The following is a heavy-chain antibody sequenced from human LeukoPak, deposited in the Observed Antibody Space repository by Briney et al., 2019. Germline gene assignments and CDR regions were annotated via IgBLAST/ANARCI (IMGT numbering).Heavy chain of an antibody. CDR2: IYPGDSDT. CDR1: GYSFTSYW. V-gene: IGHV5-51*01. Sequence: GESLKISCKGSGYSFTSYWIGRVRQMPGKGLEWMGIIYPGDSDTRYSPSFQGQVTISADKSISTAYLQWSSLKASDTAMYYCARDTTYYDFWSGYPSWKFDYWGQGTLVTVSS. CDR3: ARDTTYYDFWSGYPSWKFDY. J-gene: IGHJ4*02. D-gene: IGHD3-3*01.